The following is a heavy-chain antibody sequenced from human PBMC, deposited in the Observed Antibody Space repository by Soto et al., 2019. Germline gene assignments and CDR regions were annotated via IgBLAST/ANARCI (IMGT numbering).Heavy chain of an antibody. CDR1: GGSISSDDYY. D-gene: IGHD6-6*01. V-gene: IGHV4-30-4*01. Sequence: PSETLSLTCAVSGGSISSDDYYLTWIRQPPGKGLEWIGYIYHSWRTSYNPSLDSRITISMDTSKNQFSLKLSSVSAADTAVYYCARDRSNSPDYSDYGGQGALVTVSS. CDR2: IYHSWRT. J-gene: IGHJ4*02. CDR3: ARDRSNSPDYSDY.